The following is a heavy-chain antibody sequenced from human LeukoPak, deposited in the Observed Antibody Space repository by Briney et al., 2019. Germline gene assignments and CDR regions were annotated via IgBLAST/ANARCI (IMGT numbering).Heavy chain of an antibody. Sequence: SETLSLTCTVSGDSISGYYWSWIRQPPGKGLEWIWYIYYSGSTKYNPSLKSRVTISVDTSKNQFSLKLSSMTAADTAVYYCARDADTSFDYWGQGTLVTVSS. CDR2: IYYSGST. CDR3: ARDADTSFDY. J-gene: IGHJ4*02. CDR1: GDSISGYY. D-gene: IGHD2-2*02. V-gene: IGHV4-59*01.